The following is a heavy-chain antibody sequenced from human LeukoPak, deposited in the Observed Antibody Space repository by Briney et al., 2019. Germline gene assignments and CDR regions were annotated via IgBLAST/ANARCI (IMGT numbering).Heavy chain of an antibody. Sequence: SETLSLTCTVSGGSISSYYWSWIRQPPGKGLEWIGDIYYSGYTNYNPSLKSRVTISVDTSKNQFSLKLSSVTAADTAVYYCARALGAYDAFDIWGQGTMVTVSS. CDR3: ARALGAYDAFDI. CDR1: GGSISSYY. D-gene: IGHD3-3*02. J-gene: IGHJ3*02. CDR2: IYYSGYT. V-gene: IGHV4-59*01.